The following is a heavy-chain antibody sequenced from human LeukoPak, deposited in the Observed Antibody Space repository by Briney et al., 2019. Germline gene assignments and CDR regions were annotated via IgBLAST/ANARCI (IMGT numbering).Heavy chain of an antibody. Sequence: GASVKVSCKASGYTFTGHYMHWVRQAPGQGLEWMGWINPNSGGTNYAQKFQGRVSMTRDTSISTAYMELSRLTSDDTAVYYCATFTAPRNAFDLWGQGTMVTVSS. D-gene: IGHD3-16*01. CDR3: ATFTAPRNAFDL. J-gene: IGHJ3*01. CDR2: INPNSGGT. CDR1: GYTFTGHY. V-gene: IGHV1-2*02.